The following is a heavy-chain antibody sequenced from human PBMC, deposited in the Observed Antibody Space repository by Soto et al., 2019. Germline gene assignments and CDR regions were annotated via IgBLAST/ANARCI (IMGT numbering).Heavy chain of an antibody. V-gene: IGHV3-23*01. CDR1: EFTFSTYA. CDR2: ISGTGGGT. J-gene: IGHJ3*01. D-gene: IGHD4-17*01. CDR3: ARDPNGDHLGAVDF. Sequence: EVQLLESGGGLVQPGGSLRLSCAGSEFTFSTYAMTWVRQAPGKGLEWVSSISGTGGGTSYTDSVKGRFTISRDNSRNTVYLQMNSLRAEDTALYYCARDPNGDHLGAVDFRGQGTMVTVSS.